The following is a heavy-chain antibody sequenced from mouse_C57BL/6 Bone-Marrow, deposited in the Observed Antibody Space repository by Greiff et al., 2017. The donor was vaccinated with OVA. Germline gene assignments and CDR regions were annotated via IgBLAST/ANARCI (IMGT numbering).Heavy chain of an antibody. J-gene: IGHJ4*01. CDR1: GYTFTSYG. D-gene: IGHD2-3*01. CDR2: IYPRSGNT. CDR3: ARRFRWYAMDD. V-gene: IGHV1-81*01. Sequence: QVQLKESGAELARPGASVKLSCKASGYTFTSYGISWVKQRTGQGLEWIGEIYPRSGNTYYNEKFKGKATLTADKSSSTAYMELRSLTSEDSAVYFCARRFRWYAMDDWGQGTSVTVSS.